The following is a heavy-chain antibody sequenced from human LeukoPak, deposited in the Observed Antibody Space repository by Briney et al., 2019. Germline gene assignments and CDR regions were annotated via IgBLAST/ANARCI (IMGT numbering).Heavy chain of an antibody. CDR1: GGSISSITYY. D-gene: IGHD6-6*01. V-gene: IGHV4-39*07. CDR3: ATGTGMTPRHVDY. Sequence: KPSETLSLTCKVSGGSISSITYYWGWIRQPPGKGPEWIGSMYYSGTTSYNPSLKSRVTISLDTSRTQVSLNVSSVTAADTAVYFCATGTGMTPRHVDYWGQGTLVTVSS. CDR2: MYYSGTT. J-gene: IGHJ4*01.